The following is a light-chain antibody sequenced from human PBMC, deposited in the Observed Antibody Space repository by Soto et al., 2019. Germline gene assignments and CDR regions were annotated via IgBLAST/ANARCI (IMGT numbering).Light chain of an antibody. J-gene: IGKJ1*01. CDR3: LQDYNYPLT. CDR2: AAS. Sequence: AIQMTQSPSSLSASVGDRVTISCRASQGIRDELGWYQQKPGKAPMLLIYAASSLQSGVPSRFRGSGSGTDFILTISSLQPEYVATYYCLQDYNYPLTFGQGTKVEIK. CDR1: QGIRDE. V-gene: IGKV1-6*01.